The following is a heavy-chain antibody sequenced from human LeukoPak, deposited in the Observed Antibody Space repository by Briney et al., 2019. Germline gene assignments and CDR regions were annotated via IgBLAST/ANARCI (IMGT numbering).Heavy chain of an antibody. CDR3: AREGSSGYYLMFDY. D-gene: IGHD3-22*01. V-gene: IGHV4-59*11. CDR1: GGSIGSHY. CDR2: VYDIGST. Sequence: SETLSLTCTVSGGSIGSHYWTWIRQTPGKGLEWIGYVYDIGSTKYNPSLKSRVTISIDTSKNQFSLKLSSVTAADTAVYYCAREGSSGYYLMFDYWGQGTLVTVSS. J-gene: IGHJ4*02.